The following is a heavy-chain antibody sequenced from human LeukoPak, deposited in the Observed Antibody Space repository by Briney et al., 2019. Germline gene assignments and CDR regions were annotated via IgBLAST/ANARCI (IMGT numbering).Heavy chain of an antibody. CDR2: ISSSSSYI. D-gene: IGHD3-10*01. V-gene: IGHV3-21*01. Sequence: GGSLRLSCAASGFTFSSYSMNWVRQAPGKGLEWVSSISSSSSYIYYADSVKGRFTISRDNAKNSLYLQMNSLRAEDTAVYYCARVRWSGFGQYPGPFDYWGQGTLVTVSS. CDR1: GFTFSSYS. J-gene: IGHJ4*02. CDR3: ARVRWSGFGQYPGPFDY.